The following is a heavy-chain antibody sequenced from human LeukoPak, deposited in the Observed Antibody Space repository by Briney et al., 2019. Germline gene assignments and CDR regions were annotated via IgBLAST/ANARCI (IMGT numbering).Heavy chain of an antibody. V-gene: IGHV3-21*01. D-gene: IGHD3-3*01. Sequence: GGSLRLSCAASGFTFSSYSMNWVRQAPGKGLEWVSSISSSSSYIYYADSVKGRFTISRDNAENSLYLQMNSLRAEDTAVYYCARADWSGKPSGDWGQGTLVTVPS. CDR2: ISSSSSYI. J-gene: IGHJ4*02. CDR3: ARADWSGKPSGD. CDR1: GFTFSSYS.